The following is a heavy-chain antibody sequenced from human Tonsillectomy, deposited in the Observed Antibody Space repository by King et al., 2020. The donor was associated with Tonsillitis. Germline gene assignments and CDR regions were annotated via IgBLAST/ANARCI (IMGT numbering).Heavy chain of an antibody. V-gene: IGHV1-69*01. CDR3: ARQKGLVTNDAFDI. Sequence: VQLVESGAEVKKPGSSVKVSCKASGGTFSSYVISWVRQAPGQGLEWRGGIIPIFGTANDAQKFQGRDTITEDESTSTAYMELSSLRSEDTAVYYWARQKGLVTNDAFDIWGQGTMVTVSS. D-gene: IGHD6-6*01. CDR1: GGTFSSYV. J-gene: IGHJ3*02. CDR2: IIPIFGTA.